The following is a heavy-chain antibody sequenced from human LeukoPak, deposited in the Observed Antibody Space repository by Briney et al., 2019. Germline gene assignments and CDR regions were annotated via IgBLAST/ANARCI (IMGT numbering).Heavy chain of an antibody. J-gene: IGHJ4*02. CDR1: GFTFSSYA. D-gene: IGHD3-22*01. CDR3: ARPYYYDSSSYYFDY. V-gene: IGHV3-30-3*01. Sequence: GRSLRLSCAASGFTFSSYAMHWVRQAPGKGLEWVAVIPYDGSNKYYADSVKGRFTISRDNSKNTLYLQMNSLRAEDTAVYYCARPYYYDSSSYYFDYWGQGTLVTVSS. CDR2: IPYDGSNK.